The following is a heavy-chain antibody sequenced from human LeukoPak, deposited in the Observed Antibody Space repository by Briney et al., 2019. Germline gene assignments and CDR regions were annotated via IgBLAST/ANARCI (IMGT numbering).Heavy chain of an antibody. Sequence: GGSLRLSCAASGFTVSSNYMSWVRQAPGKGLEWVSVIYSGGSTYYADSVKGRFTISRDNSKNTLYLQMNSLRAEDTAVYYCARAYAYCGGDCYSNWGQGTLVTVSS. J-gene: IGHJ4*02. CDR3: ARAYAYCGGDCYSN. V-gene: IGHV3-53*01. D-gene: IGHD2-21*02. CDR1: GFTVSSNY. CDR2: IYSGGST.